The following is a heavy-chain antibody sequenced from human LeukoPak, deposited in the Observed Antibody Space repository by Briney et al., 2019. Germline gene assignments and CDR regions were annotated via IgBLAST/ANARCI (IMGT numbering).Heavy chain of an antibody. CDR1: GYTFTSYG. Sequence: RASVKVSCKASGYTFTSYGISWVRQAPGQGLEWMGWISAYNGNTNYAQKLQGRVTMTTDTSTSTAYMELRSLRSDDTAVYYCARDRGGAAADIYFDYWGQGTLVTVSS. CDR2: ISAYNGNT. J-gene: IGHJ4*02. V-gene: IGHV1-18*01. CDR3: ARDRGGAAADIYFDY. D-gene: IGHD6-13*01.